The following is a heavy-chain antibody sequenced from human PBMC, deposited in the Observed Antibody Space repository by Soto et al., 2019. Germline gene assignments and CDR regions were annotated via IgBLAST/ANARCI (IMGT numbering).Heavy chain of an antibody. V-gene: IGHV3-15*01. D-gene: IGHD2-8*01. J-gene: IGHJ3*02. CDR2: IKSKTDGGTR. Sequence: EVQLVESGGGLVKPGGTLRLSCAASGFTFSNAWMSWVRQAPGKGLEWVGRIKSKTDGGTRDYAAPVKGRFTISRDDSKNTLYLQMNSLKTEDTAVYYCTTSTLMVYAIFGAFDIWGQGTMFTVSS. CDR1: GFTFSNAW. CDR3: TTSTLMVYAIFGAFDI.